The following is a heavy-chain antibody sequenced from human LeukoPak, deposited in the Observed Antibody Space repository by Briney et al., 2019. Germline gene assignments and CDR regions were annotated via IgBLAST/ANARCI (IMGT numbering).Heavy chain of an antibody. Sequence: GGSLRLSCAASGFTFSSYAMHWVRQAPGKGLEWVAVISYDGSNKYYADSVEGRFTISRDNSKNTLYLQMNSLRAEDTAVYYCATLYDYVWGSYRYTREPADYWGQGTLVTVSS. V-gene: IGHV3-30-3*01. D-gene: IGHD3-16*02. CDR1: GFTFSSYA. J-gene: IGHJ4*02. CDR2: ISYDGSNK. CDR3: ATLYDYVWGSYRYTREPADY.